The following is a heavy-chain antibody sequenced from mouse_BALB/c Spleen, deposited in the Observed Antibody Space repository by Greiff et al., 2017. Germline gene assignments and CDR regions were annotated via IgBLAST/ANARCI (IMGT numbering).Heavy chain of an antibody. CDR1: GFTFSNYW. V-gene: IGHV6-6*02. CDR3: TRFGFYAMDY. J-gene: IGHJ4*01. Sequence: EVQRVESGGGLVQPGGSMKLSCVASGFTFSNYWMNWVRQSPEKGLEWVAEIRLKSNNYATHYAESVKGRFTISRDDSKSSVYLQMNNLRAEDTCIYYCTRFGFYAMDYWGQGTSVTVSS. CDR2: IRLKSNNYAT.